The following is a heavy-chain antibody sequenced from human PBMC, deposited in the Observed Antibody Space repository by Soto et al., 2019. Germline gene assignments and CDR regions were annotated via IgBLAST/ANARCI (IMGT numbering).Heavy chain of an antibody. Sequence: GGSLRLSCAASGFTFSSYAMHWVRQAPGKGLEWVAVISYDGSNKYYADSVKGRFTISRDNSKNTLYLQMNSLRAEDTAVYYSARVARITMVRGVRMEYFDYWGQGTLVTVSS. V-gene: IGHV3-30-3*01. J-gene: IGHJ4*02. CDR2: ISYDGSNK. D-gene: IGHD3-10*01. CDR3: ARVARITMVRGVRMEYFDY. CDR1: GFTFSSYA.